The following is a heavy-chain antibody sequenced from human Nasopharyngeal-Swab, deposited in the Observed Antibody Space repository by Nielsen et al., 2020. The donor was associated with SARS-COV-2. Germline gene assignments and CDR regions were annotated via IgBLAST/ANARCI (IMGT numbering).Heavy chain of an antibody. V-gene: IGHV4-31*03. J-gene: IGHJ4*02. Sequence: SETLSLTCTFSGCSLRRGGYYWSWIRQHPGKGLEWIGYIYYSGSTYYNPSLKSRVTISVDTSKNQFSLKLSSVTAADTAVYYCARALKGIFGVVSNFDYWGQGTLVTVSS. CDR1: GCSLRRGGYY. CDR3: ARALKGIFGVVSNFDY. CDR2: IYYSGST. D-gene: IGHD3-3*01.